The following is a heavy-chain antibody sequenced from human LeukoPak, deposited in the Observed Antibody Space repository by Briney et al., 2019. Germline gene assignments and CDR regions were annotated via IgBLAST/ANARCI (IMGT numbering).Heavy chain of an antibody. CDR2: IYYTGTT. D-gene: IGHD3-22*01. CDR3: ARHVKDYDSSGSKNWFDP. Sequence: SETLSLSCTVSGGSINSYYWSWIRQPPGKGLEWFGYIYYTGTTNPNPSLKSRVTMSVDKSKNQFSLKLSSVTAADTAVYYCARHVKDYDSSGSKNWFDPWGQGTLVTVSS. V-gene: IGHV4-59*08. CDR1: GGSINSYY. J-gene: IGHJ5*02.